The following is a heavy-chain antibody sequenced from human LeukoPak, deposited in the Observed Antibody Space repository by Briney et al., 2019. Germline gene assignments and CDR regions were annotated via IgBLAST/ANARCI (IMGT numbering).Heavy chain of an antibody. Sequence: GGSLRLSCAASGFTFGTYCMHWVRQPPGKGLVWVSQICTDGGSIKYADSVRGRFTISRDNAKNSLYLQMNSLRAEDTAVYYCARDKLRYFDWLVDYWGQGTLVTVSS. CDR1: GFTFGTYC. V-gene: IGHV3-74*01. D-gene: IGHD3-9*01. CDR3: ARDKLRYFDWLVDY. CDR2: ICTDGGSI. J-gene: IGHJ4*02.